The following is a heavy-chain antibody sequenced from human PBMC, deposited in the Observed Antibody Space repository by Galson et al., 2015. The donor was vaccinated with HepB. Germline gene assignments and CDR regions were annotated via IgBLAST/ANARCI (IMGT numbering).Heavy chain of an antibody. CDR1: GYTFTSYY. CDR3: ARDDDIVVVPAAMLGYYYYGMDV. Sequence: SCKASGYTFTSYYMHCVRQAPGQGLEWMGIFNPSGGSTSYAQKFQGRVTMTTDTSTSTAYMELRSLRSDDTAVYYCARDDDIVVVPAAMLGYYYYGMDVWGQGTTFTVPS. CDR2: FNPSGGST. V-gene: IGHV1-46*01. D-gene: IGHD2-2*01. J-gene: IGHJ6*02.